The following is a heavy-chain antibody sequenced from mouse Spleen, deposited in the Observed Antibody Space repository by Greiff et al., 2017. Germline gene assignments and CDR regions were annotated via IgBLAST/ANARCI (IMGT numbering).Heavy chain of an antibody. CDR1: GFSLTSYG. V-gene: IGHV2-5*01. Sequence: QVQLQQSGPGLVQPSQSLSITCTVSGFSLTSYGVHWVRQSPGKGLEWLGVIWRGGSTDYNAAFMSRLSITKDNSKSQVFFKMNSLQADDTAIYYCAKKGTETDYAMDYWGQGTSVTVSS. CDR3: AKKGTETDYAMDY. D-gene: IGHD4-1*01. J-gene: IGHJ4*01. CDR2: IWRGGST.